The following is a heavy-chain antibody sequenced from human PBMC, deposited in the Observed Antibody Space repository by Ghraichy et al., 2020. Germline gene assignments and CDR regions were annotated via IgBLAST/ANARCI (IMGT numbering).Heavy chain of an antibody. CDR1: GFTFSNYW. V-gene: IGHV3-7*03. CDR3: VRWGDYYDSSVSDY. D-gene: IGHD3-22*01. J-gene: IGHJ4*02. Sequence: GESLNISCAASGFTFSNYWMSWVRQAPGKGLEWVANIKGDGSETYYVDSVKGRFTISRDNAKSSLYLQMNSLRAEDTAVYYCVRWGDYYDSSVSDYWGQGTLVTVSS. CDR2: IKGDGSET.